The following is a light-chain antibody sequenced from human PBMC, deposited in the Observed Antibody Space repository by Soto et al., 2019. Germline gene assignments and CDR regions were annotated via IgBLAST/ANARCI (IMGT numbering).Light chain of an antibody. CDR3: QQYNNWPPWT. V-gene: IGKV3D-15*01. CDR2: GAS. CDR1: QSVSSN. J-gene: IGKJ1*01. Sequence: DIVMTQSPATLSVSPGERATLSCRASQSVSSNLAWYQQKPGQAPRLLIYGASIRATGIPARFSGSGSGTEFTLPISSLQSEDFAVYYCQQYNNWPPWTFGQGTKVEIK.